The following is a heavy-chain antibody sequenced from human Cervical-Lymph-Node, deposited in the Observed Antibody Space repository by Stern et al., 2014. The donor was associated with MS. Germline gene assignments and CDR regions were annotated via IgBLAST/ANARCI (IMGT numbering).Heavy chain of an antibody. CDR1: GYTFTAYW. V-gene: IGHV5-51*03. J-gene: IGHJ4*02. CDR2: IYPGDSDT. Sequence: EVQLEESGAAVKKSGESLKISCEASGYTFTAYWIGWVRQMPGKGLEWMGTIYPGDSDTRYSPSFQGRVTISADKSITTAYLQWSSLKASDSAIYYCARTYDSSGYGLDYWGQGTVVTVSS. D-gene: IGHD3-22*01. CDR3: ARTYDSSGYGLDY.